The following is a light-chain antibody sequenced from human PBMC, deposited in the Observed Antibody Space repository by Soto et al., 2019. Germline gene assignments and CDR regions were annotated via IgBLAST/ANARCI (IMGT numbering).Light chain of an antibody. CDR3: SSYTSSSTYV. V-gene: IGLV2-14*01. CDR1: SNDVGGYNY. CDR2: EVS. J-gene: IGLJ1*01. Sequence: QSVLTQPASVSGSPGQSITISCTGTSNDVGGYNYVSWYQQHPGKAPKVMIYEVSYRPSGISSRFSGSRSGNTASLTISGLQADDEADYYCSSYTSSSTYVFGTGTKVTVL.